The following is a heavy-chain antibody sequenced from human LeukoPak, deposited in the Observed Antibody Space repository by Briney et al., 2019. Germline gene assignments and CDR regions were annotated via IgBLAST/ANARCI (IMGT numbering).Heavy chain of an antibody. D-gene: IGHD6-19*01. CDR2: ISYDGSNK. V-gene: IGHV3-30*18. Sequence: GGSLRLSCAASGFTFSSYGMHWVRQAPGKGLEWAAVISYDGSNKYYADSVKGRFTISRDNSKNTLYLQMNSLRAEDTAVYYCAKEGQWLGYFDYWGQGTPVTVSS. CDR1: GFTFSSYG. J-gene: IGHJ4*02. CDR3: AKEGQWLGYFDY.